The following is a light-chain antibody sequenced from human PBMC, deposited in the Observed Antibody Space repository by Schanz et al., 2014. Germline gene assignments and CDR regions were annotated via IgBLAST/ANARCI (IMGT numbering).Light chain of an antibody. V-gene: IGLV2-23*01. CDR2: EGS. Sequence: QSALTQPASVSGSPGQSITISCTGTSSDVGSYNLVSWYQQHPGKAPKLMIYEGSKRPSGVSNRFSASKSGTTASLTISGLQADDEADYYCSSHSLTSILVFGGGTKLTVL. CDR3: SSHSLTSILV. J-gene: IGLJ2*01. CDR1: SSDVGSYNL.